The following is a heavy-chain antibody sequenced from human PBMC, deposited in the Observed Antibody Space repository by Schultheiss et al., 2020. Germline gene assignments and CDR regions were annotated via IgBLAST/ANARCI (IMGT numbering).Heavy chain of an antibody. J-gene: IGHJ1*01. CDR2: IKQDGSEK. CDR3: ARERSSGYSNLAEYFQH. D-gene: IGHD3-22*01. CDR1: GFTFGNYY. Sequence: GGSLKLSCAASGFTFGNYYMSWFRRSPGKGLEWVANIKQDGSEKYYVDFVKGRFTISRDNAKNSLFLQMSSLRAEDTAVYYCARERSSGYSNLAEYFQHWGQGTLVTVSS. V-gene: IGHV3-7*01.